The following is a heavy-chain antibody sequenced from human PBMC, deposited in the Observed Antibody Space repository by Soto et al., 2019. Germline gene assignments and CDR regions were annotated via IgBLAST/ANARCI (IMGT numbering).Heavy chain of an antibody. Sequence: TSDVSGGSIPGADYWKCLRQHPGKGLEWIGSIHYRGSTYYNPSLKSRITISLDRSNNQFSLTLSSVTAADTAVYYCARVRDSFGLDVWGQGTTVT. CDR2: IHYRGST. CDR3: ARVRDSFGLDV. CDR1: GGSIPGADY. V-gene: IGHV4-31*11. J-gene: IGHJ6*02. D-gene: IGHD2-15*01.